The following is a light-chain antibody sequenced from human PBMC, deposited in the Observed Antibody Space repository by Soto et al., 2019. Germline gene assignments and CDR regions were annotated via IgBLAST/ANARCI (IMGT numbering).Light chain of an antibody. V-gene: IGKV3-15*01. CDR3: HHYGVSPT. Sequence: EIVMTQSPATLSVSPGERATLSCRASQSVSSNLAWYQQKPGQAPRLLIYGASTRATGIPARFSGSGSGTDFTLTISRLEPEDFAVYYCHHYGVSPTFGQGTK. CDR2: GAS. CDR1: QSVSSN. J-gene: IGKJ1*01.